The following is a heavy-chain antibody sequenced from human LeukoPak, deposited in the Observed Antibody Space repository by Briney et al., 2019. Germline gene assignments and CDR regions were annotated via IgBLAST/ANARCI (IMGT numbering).Heavy chain of an antibody. D-gene: IGHD2/OR15-2a*01. Sequence: GGSLRLSCAASGFTFRTYSMNWVRQAPGKGLEWVSFISSTGSYIYYADSVKGRFTISRDNAKNSLYLQMNSLRAEDTAVYYCAGDLILSVVRPYYFDSWGQGTLVTVSS. J-gene: IGHJ4*02. CDR2: ISSTGSYI. CDR1: GFTFRTYS. CDR3: AGDLILSVVRPYYFDS. V-gene: IGHV3-21*01.